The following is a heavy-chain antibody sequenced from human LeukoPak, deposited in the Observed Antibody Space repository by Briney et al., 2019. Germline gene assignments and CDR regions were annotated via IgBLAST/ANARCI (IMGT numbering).Heavy chain of an antibody. CDR1: GDSITYFY. Sequence: PSETLSLTCSVSGDSITYFYWSWIRQAAGKGLEWIGRISSSGSTDYNASLKSRVTMSVDTSKNQFSLNLSSVTAADTAVYYCARGPGSGNLDSWGQGTLVTVSS. D-gene: IGHD3-10*01. V-gene: IGHV4-4*07. J-gene: IGHJ4*02. CDR3: ARGPGSGNLDS. CDR2: ISSSGST.